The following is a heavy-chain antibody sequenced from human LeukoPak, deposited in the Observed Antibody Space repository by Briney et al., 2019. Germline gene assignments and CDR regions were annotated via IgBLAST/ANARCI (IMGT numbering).Heavy chain of an antibody. V-gene: IGHV4-38-2*01. CDR3: VRSPFY. J-gene: IGHJ4*02. Sequence: SETLSLTCAVSGHSISSGYYWGWIRQPPGKGLEWIGSIYHSGSTYYNPSLKSRVTISVDTSKNQFSLKLNSVTAADTALYYCVRSPFYWGQGTLVTVSS. CDR2: IYHSGST. CDR1: GHSISSGYY.